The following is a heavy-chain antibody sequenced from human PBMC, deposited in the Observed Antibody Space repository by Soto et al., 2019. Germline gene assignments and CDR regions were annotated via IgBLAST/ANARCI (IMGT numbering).Heavy chain of an antibody. CDR2: IVVGSGNT. Sequence: SVKVSCKASGFTFTRSAVQWVRQARGQRPEWIGWIVVGSGNTNYAQKFQERVTITRDMSTSTAYMELSSLRSEDTAVYDCAAFATTGDAFDVWGQGKMVTVSS. D-gene: IGHD4-17*01. V-gene: IGHV1-58*01. J-gene: IGHJ3*01. CDR3: AAFATTGDAFDV. CDR1: GFTFTRSA.